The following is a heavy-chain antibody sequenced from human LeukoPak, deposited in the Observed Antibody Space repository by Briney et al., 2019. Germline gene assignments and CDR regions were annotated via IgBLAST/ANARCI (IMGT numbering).Heavy chain of an antibody. CDR3: ARDLRTLSMIDY. CDR2: IFYSGST. Sequence: PSETLSLTCTVSSGSISTSNYYWGWVRQPPGKALEWIGNIFYSGSTYYSPSLKSRVTISVDTSKNQFSLKLSSVTAADTAVYYCARDLRTLSMIDYWGQGTLVTVSS. V-gene: IGHV4-39*07. J-gene: IGHJ4*02. D-gene: IGHD2/OR15-2a*01. CDR1: SGSISTSNYY.